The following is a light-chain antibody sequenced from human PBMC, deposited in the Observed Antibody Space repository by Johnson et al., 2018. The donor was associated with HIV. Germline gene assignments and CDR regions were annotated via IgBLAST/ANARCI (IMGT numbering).Light chain of an antibody. Sequence: QSILTQPPSVSAAPGQKVTISCSGSSSNIGNNYVSWYQQFPGTAPKLLIYENNKRPSGIPDRFSGSKSGTSATLGITGLQTGDEADYYCGTWDSSRSALYVFGTGTKVTVL. J-gene: IGLJ1*01. CDR1: SSNIGNNY. CDR3: GTWDSSRSALYV. CDR2: ENN. V-gene: IGLV1-51*02.